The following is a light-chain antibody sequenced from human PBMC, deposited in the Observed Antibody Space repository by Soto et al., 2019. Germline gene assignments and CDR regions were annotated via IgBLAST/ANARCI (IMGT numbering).Light chain of an antibody. V-gene: IGLV1-44*01. CDR2: SDN. CDR1: SSDIGSNT. J-gene: IGLJ3*02. CDR3: ASWDDSLNGWV. Sequence: QSVLTQPPSASGTPGQRVAISCSGSSSDIGSNTVNWSQHLPGTAPQLLMYSDNQRPSGVPDRFSGSKSGTSASLAISGLKSEDEGDYYCASWDDSLNGWVFGGGTKLTVL.